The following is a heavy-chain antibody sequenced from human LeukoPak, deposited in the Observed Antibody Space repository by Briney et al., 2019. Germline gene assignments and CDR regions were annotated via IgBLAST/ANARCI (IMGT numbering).Heavy chain of an antibody. V-gene: IGHV3-53*01. CDR1: GSTFSSYA. J-gene: IGHJ6*03. CDR3: ARGQQPNYFYYYYMDV. Sequence: PGGSLRLSCAASGSTFSSYAMSWVRQAPGKGLEWVSLIYSDGTTYYADSVKGRFTISRDNSKNTLYLQMNGLRAEDTAVYYCARGQQPNYFYYYYMDVWGKGTTVTVSS. D-gene: IGHD6-13*01. CDR2: IYSDGTT.